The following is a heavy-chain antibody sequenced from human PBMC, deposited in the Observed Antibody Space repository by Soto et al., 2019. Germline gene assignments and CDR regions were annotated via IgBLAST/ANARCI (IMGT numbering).Heavy chain of an antibody. J-gene: IGHJ3*02. CDR2: ISAYNGNT. D-gene: IGHD1-20*01. Sequence: ASVKVSCKASGYTFTSYGISWVRQAPGQGLEWMGWISAYNGNTNYAQKLQGRVTMTTDTSTSTAYMELRSLRSGDTAVYYCARDGYNWNDLRAFDIWGRGTMVTVSS. CDR3: ARDGYNWNDLRAFDI. CDR1: GYTFTSYG. V-gene: IGHV1-18*01.